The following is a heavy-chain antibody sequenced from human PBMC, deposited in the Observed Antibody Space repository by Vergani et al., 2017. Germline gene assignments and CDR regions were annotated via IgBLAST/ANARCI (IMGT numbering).Heavy chain of an antibody. J-gene: IGHJ3*02. Sequence: QVQLVESGGGVVQPGGSLRLSCVASGFIFSNYAMHWVRQAPGKGLEWVAIISHDGNKEFFAESVKGQFTISRDNSKNTVFLQMNSLRVEDTAVYFCARGHGQILDYGDIFDIWGQGTKVTVSS. D-gene: IGHD4/OR15-4a*01. CDR3: ARGHGQILDYGDIFDI. CDR1: GFIFSNYA. V-gene: IGHV3-30-3*01. CDR2: ISHDGNKE.